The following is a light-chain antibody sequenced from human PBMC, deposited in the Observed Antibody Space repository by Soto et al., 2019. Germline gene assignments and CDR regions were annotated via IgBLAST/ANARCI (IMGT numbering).Light chain of an antibody. CDR3: QHYGTSPPALT. CDR2: GAS. V-gene: IGKV3-20*01. J-gene: IGKJ4*01. CDR1: QSVSSSH. Sequence: DIVLTQSPGTLSLPPGERAILSCSASQSVSSSHLAWYQQKPGQAPRLLIYGASSRATGIRDRFSGSGSGTDFSLTISRLEPEDFAVYYCQHYGTSPPALTFGGGTKVEIK.